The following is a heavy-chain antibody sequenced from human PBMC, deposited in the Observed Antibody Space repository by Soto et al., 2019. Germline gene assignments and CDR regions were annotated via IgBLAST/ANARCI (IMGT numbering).Heavy chain of an antibody. CDR1: GGSISSYY. J-gene: IGHJ5*02. V-gene: IGHV4-59*08. CDR3: ARHLGYDSSGYYRNWFDP. Sequence: SETLSLTCTVSGGSISSYYWSWIRQPPGKGLEWIGYIYYSGSTNYNPSLKSRVTISVDTSKSQFSLKLSSVTAADTAVYYCARHLGYDSSGYYRNWFDPWGQGALVTVSS. CDR2: IYYSGST. D-gene: IGHD3-22*01.